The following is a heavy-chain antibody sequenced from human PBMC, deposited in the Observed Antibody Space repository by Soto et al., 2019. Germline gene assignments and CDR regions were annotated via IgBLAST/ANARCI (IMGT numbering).Heavy chain of an antibody. V-gene: IGHV1-46*01. CDR3: ARGHPVARKRHSLFSGMDV. Sequence: SVTVSCQASGYTFTTYHIRCVRRAPGQGWEWMGIINPSGGNTSYAQKFQGRVTMTRDTSTSTVYMELSSLRSEDTALYYCARGHPVARKRHSLFSGMDVWGQRTTVNV. J-gene: IGHJ6*02. CDR1: GYTFTTYH. CDR2: INPSGGNT. D-gene: IGHD5-12*01.